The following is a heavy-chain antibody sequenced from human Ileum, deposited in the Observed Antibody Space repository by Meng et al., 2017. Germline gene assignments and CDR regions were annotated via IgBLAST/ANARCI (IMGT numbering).Heavy chain of an antibody. V-gene: IGHV4-38-2*01. J-gene: IGHJ6*02. CDR1: GYSISSDCY. CDR3: SFKYHCGVDV. D-gene: IGHD3-16*02. CDR2: IWQTGRN. Sequence: SETLSLTCGFSGYSISSDCYWGWIRQPPGKGLECIGSIWQTGRNSYNASLKSRVTKSVDRSKNHFSLRLTSVTDVWGNYRSNSFKYHCGVDVWGQGTTVTVSS.